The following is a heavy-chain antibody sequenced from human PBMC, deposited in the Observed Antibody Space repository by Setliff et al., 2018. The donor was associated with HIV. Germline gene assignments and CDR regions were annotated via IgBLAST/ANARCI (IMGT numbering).Heavy chain of an antibody. CDR3: TRDRRGSNSWSGYNGGFDY. D-gene: IGHD3-3*01. J-gene: IGHJ4*02. Sequence: LRLSCAASRFSFRSYWMNWVRQAPGKGLEWVSAISGSGGNTYYADFVKGRFTLSRDNSKTIAYLQMNSLTTEDTAVYFCTRDRRGSNSWSGYNGGFDYWGQGTLVTVSS. CDR1: RFSFRSYW. CDR2: ISGSGGNT. V-gene: IGHV3-23*01.